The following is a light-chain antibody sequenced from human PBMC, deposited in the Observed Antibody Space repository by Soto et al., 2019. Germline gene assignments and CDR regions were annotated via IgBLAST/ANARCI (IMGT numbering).Light chain of an antibody. Sequence: QSALTQPPSASGTPGQRVTISCSGSSSNIGGNIVNWYQQLPGTAPKLLIFGNDQRPSWVPDRFSGSKSGTSASLAISGLQSEDEAKYYCAAWDDSLNGVVFGGGTKVTVL. V-gene: IGLV1-44*01. CDR2: GND. CDR1: SSNIGGNI. CDR3: AAWDDSLNGVV. J-gene: IGLJ2*01.